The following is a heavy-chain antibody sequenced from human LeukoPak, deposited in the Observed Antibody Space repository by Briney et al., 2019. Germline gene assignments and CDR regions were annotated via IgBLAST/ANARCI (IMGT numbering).Heavy chain of an antibody. J-gene: IGHJ4*02. D-gene: IGHD3-3*01. V-gene: IGHV4-34*01. Sequence: PSETLSLTCAVYGGSFSGYYWSWIRQPPGKGLEWIGEINHSGSTNYSPSLKSRVTISVDTSKNQFSLKLSSVTAADTAVYYCASAPLLGYDFWSGYFDYWGQGTLVTVSS. CDR1: GGSFSGYY. CDR3: ASAPLLGYDFWSGYFDY. CDR2: INHSGST.